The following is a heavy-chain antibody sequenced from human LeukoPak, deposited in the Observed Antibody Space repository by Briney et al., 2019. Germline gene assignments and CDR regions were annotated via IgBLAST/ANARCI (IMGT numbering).Heavy chain of an antibody. V-gene: IGHV1-18*01. D-gene: IGHD3-3*01. CDR2: ISAYNGNT. CDR3: ARSYYDFWSGDDAFDV. CDR1: GYTFTSYG. J-gene: IGHJ3*01. Sequence: ASVKVSCKASGYTFTSYGISWVRQAPGQGLEWMGWISAYNGNTNYAQKLQGRVTMTTDTSTSTAYMELRSLRSDDTAVYYCARSYYDFWSGDDAFDVWGQGTMVTVSS.